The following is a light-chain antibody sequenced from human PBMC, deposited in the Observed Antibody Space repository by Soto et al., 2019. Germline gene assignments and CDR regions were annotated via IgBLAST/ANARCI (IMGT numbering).Light chain of an antibody. CDR1: QSITTW. V-gene: IGKV1-5*03. Sequence: DIQMTQSPSTLSASVGEKETITCRASQSITTWLAWYQQKPGKAPKLLIYKASSLEGGVPSRFSGSGSGTEFNITISSLQPDDFATYYCQQYNTYPLTFGGGTKVDIK. CDR2: KAS. CDR3: QQYNTYPLT. J-gene: IGKJ4*01.